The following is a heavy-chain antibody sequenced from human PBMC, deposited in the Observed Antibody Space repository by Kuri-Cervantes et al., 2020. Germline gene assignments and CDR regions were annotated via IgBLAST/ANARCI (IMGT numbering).Heavy chain of an antibody. CDR1: GFTFSNAW. CDR2: IKSKTDGGTT. V-gene: IGHV3-15*01. Sequence: GGSLRLSCAASGFTFSNAWMSWVRQAPGKGLEWVGRIKSKTDGGTTDYAAPVKGRFTISRDNAKNSLYLQMNSLRAEDTAVYYCARDGGSSWYLSYVGWFDPWGQGTLVTVSS. CDR3: ARDGGSSWYLSYVGWFDP. J-gene: IGHJ5*02. D-gene: IGHD6-13*01.